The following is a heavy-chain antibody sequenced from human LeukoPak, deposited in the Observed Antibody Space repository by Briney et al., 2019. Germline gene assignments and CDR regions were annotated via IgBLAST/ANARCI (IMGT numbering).Heavy chain of an antibody. Sequence: SETLSLTCTVSGNSISSGDNYWSWIRQPAGKGLEWIGSIYYSGSTYYNPSLKSRVTISVDTSKNQFSLKLSSVTAADTAVYYCARAQYDSSAPDYWGQGTLVTVSS. CDR1: GNSISSGDNY. D-gene: IGHD3-22*01. CDR3: ARAQYDSSAPDY. CDR2: IYYSGST. V-gene: IGHV4-39*07. J-gene: IGHJ4*02.